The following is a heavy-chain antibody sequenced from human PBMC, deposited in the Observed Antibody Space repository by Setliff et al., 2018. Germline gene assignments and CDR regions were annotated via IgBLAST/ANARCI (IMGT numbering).Heavy chain of an antibody. CDR3: TTGVESMATILLDI. CDR2: IIPIFGTA. Sequence: GASVKVSCKASGGTFSSYAISWVRQAPGQGLEWMGGIIPIFGTANYAQKFQGRVTIPTDESTSTAYMELSSLRSEDTAVYYCTTGVESMATILLDIWGQGTMVTVSS. J-gene: IGHJ3*02. V-gene: IGHV1-69*05. CDR1: GGTFSSYA. D-gene: IGHD5-12*01.